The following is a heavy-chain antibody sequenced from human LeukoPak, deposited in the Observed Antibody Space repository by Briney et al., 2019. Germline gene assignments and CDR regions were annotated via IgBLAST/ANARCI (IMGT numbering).Heavy chain of an antibody. J-gene: IGHJ4*02. Sequence: GSLRLSCVASGFTFSSYSMNWVRQAPGKGLEWIGSIYHSGSTYYNPSLKSRVTISVDTSKNQFSLKLSSVTAADTAVYYCARRYGSYSQNLFDYWGQGTLVTVSS. CDR2: IYHSGST. CDR3: ARRYGSYSQNLFDY. D-gene: IGHD3-10*01. V-gene: IGHV4-38-2*01. CDR1: GFTFSSYS.